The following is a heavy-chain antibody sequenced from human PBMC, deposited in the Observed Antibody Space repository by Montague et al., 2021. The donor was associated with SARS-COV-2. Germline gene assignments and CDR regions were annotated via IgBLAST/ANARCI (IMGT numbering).Heavy chain of an antibody. CDR1: GASVTTGHYY. V-gene: IGHV4-61*10. Sequence: SETLSLTCTVSGASVTTGHYYWSWIRQPAGKGLEWIGRVYPSGNTNYNPSLRSRVSISVDMSKNQISLKLSSVTAADTAVYYCARGLMTINMMVVIMTGASTWLDSWGQGTLVTVSP. D-gene: IGHD3-22*01. CDR3: ARGLMTINMMVVIMTGASTWLDS. J-gene: IGHJ5*01. CDR2: VYPSGNT.